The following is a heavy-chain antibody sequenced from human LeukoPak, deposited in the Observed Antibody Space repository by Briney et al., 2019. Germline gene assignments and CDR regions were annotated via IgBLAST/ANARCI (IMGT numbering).Heavy chain of an antibody. J-gene: IGHJ6*03. CDR2: LSSSSTYI. Sequence: GGSLRLSCAASGFTFTSYTMNWVRQAPGKGLEWISSLSSSSTYIYYADSVKGRFTISRDNAKNSLYLQMNSLRAEDTAVYYCARSLQLPRYFYYMDVWGKGTTVTVSS. CDR1: GFTFTSYT. D-gene: IGHD2-2*01. V-gene: IGHV3-21*01. CDR3: ARSLQLPRYFYYMDV.